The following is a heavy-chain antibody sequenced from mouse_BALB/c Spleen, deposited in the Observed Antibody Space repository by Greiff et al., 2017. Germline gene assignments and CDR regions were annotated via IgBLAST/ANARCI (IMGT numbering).Heavy chain of an antibody. CDR2: IWSGGST. CDR3: ARIVVATDYYAMDY. D-gene: IGHD1-1*01. V-gene: IGHV2-4-1*01. J-gene: IGHJ4*01. CDR1: GFSLTSYG. Sequence: QVQLKESGPGLVQPSQSLSITCTVSGFSLTSYGVHWVRQSPGKGLEWLGVIWSGGSTDYNAAFISRLSISKDNSKSQVFFKMNSLQADDTAIYYCARIVVATDYYAMDYWGQGTSVTVSS.